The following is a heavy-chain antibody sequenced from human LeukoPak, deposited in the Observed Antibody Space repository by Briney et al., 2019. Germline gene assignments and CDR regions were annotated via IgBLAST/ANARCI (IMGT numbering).Heavy chain of an antibody. D-gene: IGHD2-2*01. V-gene: IGHV1-2*02. CDR1: GYTFTGYY. J-gene: IGHJ4*02. CDR3: ARDGRRGDIVVVPAAMEPGDY. Sequence: ASVKVSCKASGYTFTGYYMHWVRQAPGQGLEWMGWINPNSGGTNYAQKFQGRVTMTRDTSISTAYMELSRLRSDDTAVYYCARDGRRGDIVVVPAAMEPGDYWGQGPWSPSPQ. CDR2: INPNSGGT.